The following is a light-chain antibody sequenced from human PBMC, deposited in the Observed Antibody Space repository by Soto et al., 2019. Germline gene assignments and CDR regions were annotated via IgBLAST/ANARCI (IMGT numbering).Light chain of an antibody. CDR3: CSYAGSRTYV. Sequence: SALTQPPSVSGPLGQSIVISCTGSSSDIGSYDLVSWYQQYPGKAPKVVIFEGTKRPSGVSNRFSGSKSGNTASLTISGLQTEDEADYYCCSYAGSRTYVFGAGTKLTVL. CDR2: EGT. V-gene: IGLV2-23*01. CDR1: SSDIGSYDL. J-gene: IGLJ1*01.